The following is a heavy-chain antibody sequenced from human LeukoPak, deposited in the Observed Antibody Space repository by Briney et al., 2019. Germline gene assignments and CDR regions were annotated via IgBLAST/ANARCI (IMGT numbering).Heavy chain of an antibody. CDR3: ARGRKRYCSSTSCSPDYYYYYYMDV. CDR2: IWYDGSNK. V-gene: IGHV3-33*01. CDR1: GFTFSSYG. Sequence: GGSLRLSCAASGFTFSSYGMHWVRQAPGKGLEWVAVIWYDGSNKYYADSVKGRFTISRDNSKNTLYLQMNSLRAEDTAVYYCARGRKRYCSSTSCSPDYYYYYYMDVWGQGTTVTVSS. J-gene: IGHJ6*03. D-gene: IGHD2-2*01.